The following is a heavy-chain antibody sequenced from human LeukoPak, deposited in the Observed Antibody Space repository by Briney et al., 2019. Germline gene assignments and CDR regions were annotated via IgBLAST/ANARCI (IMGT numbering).Heavy chain of an antibody. CDR1: GFTFSSYS. J-gene: IGHJ2*01. CDR3: ARIHDYWYFDL. V-gene: IGHV3-21*01. Sequence: GGSLRLSCAASGFTFSSYSMNWVRRAPGKGLEWVSSISSSSSYIYYADSVKGRFTISRDNAKNSLYLQMNSLRAEDTAVYYCARIHDYWYFDLWGRGTLVTVSS. CDR2: ISSSSSYI.